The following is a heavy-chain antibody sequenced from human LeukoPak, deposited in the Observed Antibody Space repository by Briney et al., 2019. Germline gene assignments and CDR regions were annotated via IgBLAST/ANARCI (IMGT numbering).Heavy chain of an antibody. D-gene: IGHD3-16*01. V-gene: IGHV3-66*04. CDR3: ARPPYGGVDY. CDR2: IYSGMSI. J-gene: IGHJ4*02. Sequence: GGSLRLSCAASGLTVSSYMSWVRQAPGKGLEWVSVIYSGMSIYYADSVKGRFIIYSDKSKNTLYLQMNSLRAEDTAVYYCARPPYGGVDYWGQGTLVTVSS. CDR1: GLTVSSY.